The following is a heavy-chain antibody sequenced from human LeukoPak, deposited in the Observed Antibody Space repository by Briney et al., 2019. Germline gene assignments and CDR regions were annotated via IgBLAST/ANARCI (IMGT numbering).Heavy chain of an antibody. D-gene: IGHD3-22*01. CDR1: GYTFTGYY. CDR2: INPNSGGT. Sequence: ASVKVSCKSSGYTFTGYYMHWVRQAPGQGLEWMGWINPNSGGTNYAQKFQGRVTMTRDTSNSTAYMELSRLTSNHKAVYYCARDGYDSSGNRYYFDYWGQGTLVTVSS. CDR3: ARDGYDSSGNRYYFDY. J-gene: IGHJ4*02. V-gene: IGHV1-2*02.